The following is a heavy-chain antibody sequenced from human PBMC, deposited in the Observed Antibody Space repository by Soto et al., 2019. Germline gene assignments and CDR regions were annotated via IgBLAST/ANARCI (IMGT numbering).Heavy chain of an antibody. CDR2: INPNSGGT. V-gene: IGHV1-2*04. CDR3: ARDRDGYRYGYEYGY. D-gene: IGHD5-18*01. Sequence: GASVKVSCKASGYTFTGYYMHWVRQAPGQGLEWMGWINPNSGGTNYAQKFQGWVTMTRDTSISTAYMELSRLRSDDTAVYYCARDRDGYRYGYEYGYWGQGTLVTVSS. CDR1: GYTFTGYY. J-gene: IGHJ4*02.